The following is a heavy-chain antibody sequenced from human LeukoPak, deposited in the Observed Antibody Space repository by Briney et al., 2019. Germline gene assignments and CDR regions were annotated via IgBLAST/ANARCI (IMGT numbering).Heavy chain of an antibody. J-gene: IGHJ4*02. CDR1: GFTFSSYA. V-gene: IGHV3-23*01. D-gene: IGHD6-13*01. CDR2: ISGSGGTT. CDR3: AKRLSYSSSWYYFDY. Sequence: GGSLRLSCAASGFTFSSYAMSRVRQAPGKGLEWVSAISGSGGTTYYADSVKGRFTISRDNSKNTLYLQMNSLRAEDTAVYYCAKRLSYSSSWYYFDYWGQGTLVTVSS.